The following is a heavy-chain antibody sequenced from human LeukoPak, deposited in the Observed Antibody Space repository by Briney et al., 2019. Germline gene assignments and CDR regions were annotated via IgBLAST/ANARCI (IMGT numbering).Heavy chain of an antibody. CDR2: INPNSGGT. D-gene: IGHD2-2*01. J-gene: IGHJ5*02. V-gene: IGHV1-2*02. CDR3: ARDAYPVVPADDNWFDP. Sequence: ASAKVSCKASGYTFTGYYMHWVRQAPGQGLEWMGWINPNSGGTNYAQKFQGRVTMTRDTSISTAYMELSRLRSDDTAVYYCARDAYPVVPADDNWFDPWGQGTLVTVSS. CDR1: GYTFTGYY.